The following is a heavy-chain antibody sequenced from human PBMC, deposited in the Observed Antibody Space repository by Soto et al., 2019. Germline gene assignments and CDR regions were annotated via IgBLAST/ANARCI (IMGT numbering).Heavy chain of an antibody. D-gene: IGHD5-18*01. CDR2: VNPSGGST. V-gene: IGHV1-46*01. CDR3: ARDHSAAMVSYGMDV. Sequence: ASVKVSCKASGYTFTSYYMHWVRQAPGQGLEWMGIVNPSGGSTSYAQKFQGRVTMTRDTSTSTVYMELSSLRSEDTAVYYCARDHSAAMVSYGMDVSGQGTTVTVSS. CDR1: GYTFTSYY. J-gene: IGHJ6*02.